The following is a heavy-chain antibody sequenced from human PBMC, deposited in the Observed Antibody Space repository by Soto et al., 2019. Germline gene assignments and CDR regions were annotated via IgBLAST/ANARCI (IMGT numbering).Heavy chain of an antibody. CDR2: ISSYNGNT. V-gene: IGHV1-18*04. CDR3: ASLRCSSTSCYTGNWFDP. D-gene: IGHD2-2*02. J-gene: IGHJ5*02. CDR1: GYTFTSYG. Sequence: ASVKVSCKASGYTFTSYGISWVRQAPGQGLEWMGWISSYNGNTNYAQKVQGRVTMTTDTSTSTTYMELRSLRSDDTAVYYCASLRCSSTSCYTGNWFDPWGQGTLVTVS.